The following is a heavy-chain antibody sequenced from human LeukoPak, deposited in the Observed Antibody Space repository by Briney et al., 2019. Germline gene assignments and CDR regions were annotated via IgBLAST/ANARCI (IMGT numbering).Heavy chain of an antibody. J-gene: IGHJ4*02. D-gene: IGHD6-19*01. CDR2: IFYSGST. Sequence: PSETLSLTCTVSGACISSYYWSWIRQPPGKGLEWIGYIFYSGSTNYNPSLKSRVIISVDTSKNQFSLKVSSVTAADTAVYYCASGYSSGWYSWWGQGTLVTVAS. CDR3: ASGYSSGWYSW. CDR1: GACISSYY. V-gene: IGHV4-59*08.